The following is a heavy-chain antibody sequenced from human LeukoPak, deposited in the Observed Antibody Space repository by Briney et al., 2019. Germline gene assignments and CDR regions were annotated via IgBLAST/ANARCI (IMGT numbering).Heavy chain of an antibody. Sequence: SVKVSCKASGFTFTSSAVQWVRQARGQRLEWIGWIVVGSGNTNYAQKFQERVTITRDMSTSTAYMELSSLRSEDTAVYYCAAAAALTAAPLDYWGQGTLVTVSS. CDR3: AAAAALTAAPLDY. CDR2: IVVGSGNT. CDR1: GFTFTSSA. V-gene: IGHV1-58*01. J-gene: IGHJ4*02. D-gene: IGHD1-14*01.